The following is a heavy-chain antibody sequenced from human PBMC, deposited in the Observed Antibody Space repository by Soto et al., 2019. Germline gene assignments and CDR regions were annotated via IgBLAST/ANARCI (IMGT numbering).Heavy chain of an antibody. Sequence: PGGSLRLSCAASGFTFSSYWMRWVRQAPGKGLVWVSRINSDGSSTSYADSVKGRFTISRDNAKNTLYLQMNSLRAEDTAVYYCARYRSFGESIFDYWGQGTLVTVSS. CDR1: GFTFSSYW. J-gene: IGHJ4*02. V-gene: IGHV3-74*01. CDR2: INSDGSST. CDR3: ARYRSFGESIFDY. D-gene: IGHD3-10*01.